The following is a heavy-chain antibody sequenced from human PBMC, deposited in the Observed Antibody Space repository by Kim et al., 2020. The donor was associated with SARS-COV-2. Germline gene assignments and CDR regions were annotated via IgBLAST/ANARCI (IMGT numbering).Heavy chain of an antibody. V-gene: IGHV3-23*01. D-gene: IGHD5-18*01. CDR1: GFTFSSYA. Sequence: GGSLRLSCAASGFTFSSYAMSWVRQAPGKGLEWVSAISDSGGSTYYADSVKGRFTISRDNSKNTLYLQMNSLRAEDTAVYYCAKGGYSYGPGYMDVWGKGTTVTVSS. J-gene: IGHJ6*03. CDR3: AKGGYSYGPGYMDV. CDR2: ISDSGGST.